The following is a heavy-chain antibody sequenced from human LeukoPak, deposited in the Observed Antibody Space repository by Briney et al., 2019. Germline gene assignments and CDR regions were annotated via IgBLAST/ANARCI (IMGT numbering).Heavy chain of an antibody. D-gene: IGHD3-10*01. J-gene: IGHJ3*02. CDR2: IYHSGST. V-gene: IGHV4-38-2*01. Sequence: SETLSLICAVSGYSISSGYYWGWIRQPPGKGLEWIGSIYHSGSTYYNPSLKSRVTISVDTSKNQFSLKLSSVTAADTAVYYCARSLWFGEYDAFDIWGQGTMVTVSS. CDR1: GYSISSGYY. CDR3: ARSLWFGEYDAFDI.